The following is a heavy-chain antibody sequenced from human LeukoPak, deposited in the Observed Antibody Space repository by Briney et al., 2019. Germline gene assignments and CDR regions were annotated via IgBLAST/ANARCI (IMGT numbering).Heavy chain of an antibody. D-gene: IGHD6-19*01. CDR1: GFTFSSYW. CDR2: IKQDGSEK. J-gene: IGHJ3*02. CDR3: ATLSSGQNPPWDDAFDI. Sequence: PGGSLRLSCAASGFTFSSYWMSWVRQAPGKGLEWVANIKQDGSEKYYVDSVKGRFTISRDNAKNSLYLQMNSLRAEDTAVYYCATLSSGQNPPWDDAFDIWGQGTMVTVSS. V-gene: IGHV3-7*01.